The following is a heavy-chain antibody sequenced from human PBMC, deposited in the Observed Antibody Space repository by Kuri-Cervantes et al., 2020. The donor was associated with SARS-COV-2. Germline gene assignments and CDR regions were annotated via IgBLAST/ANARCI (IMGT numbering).Heavy chain of an antibody. J-gene: IGHJ5*02. V-gene: IGHV3-13*01. Sequence: GESLKISCAASGFTFSSYWMHWVRRATGKGLEWVSAIGTAGDTYYPGSVKGRFTISRENAKNSLYLQMNSLRAEDTAVYYCARSRIAARTNWFDPWGQGTLVTVSS. CDR2: IGTAGDT. D-gene: IGHD6-13*01. CDR1: GFTFSSYW. CDR3: ARSRIAARTNWFDP.